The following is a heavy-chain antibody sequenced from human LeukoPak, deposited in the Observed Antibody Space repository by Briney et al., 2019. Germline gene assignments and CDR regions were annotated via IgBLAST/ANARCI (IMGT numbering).Heavy chain of an antibody. V-gene: IGHV3-23*01. CDR1: GFTFSSYA. CDR2: ISGSGGST. J-gene: IGHJ4*02. D-gene: IGHD3-3*01. Sequence: GGSLRLSCAAYGFTFSSYAMSWVRQAPGKGLEWVSAISGSGGSTYYADSVKGRFTISRDNSKNTLYLQMNSLRAEDTAVYYCAKARTFGVVIIRDFDYWGQGTLVTVSS. CDR3: AKARTFGVVIIRDFDY.